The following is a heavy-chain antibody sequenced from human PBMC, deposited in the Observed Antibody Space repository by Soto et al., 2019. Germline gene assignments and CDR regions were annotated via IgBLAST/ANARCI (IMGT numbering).Heavy chain of an antibody. CDR1: GYTFTNYG. CDR2: ISPVNGNT. J-gene: IGHJ4*02. V-gene: IGHV1-18*01. Sequence: QVQLVQSGAEMKKPGASVKVSCKASGYTFTNYGITWVRQAPGQGLEWIGWISPVNGNTNYAQKFQGRVTLTTDTSTRTVNLALSSLTSDDTAIYYCARDLRIRGVFGYWGQGSLVTVSS. CDR3: ARDLRIRGVFGY. D-gene: IGHD3-10*01.